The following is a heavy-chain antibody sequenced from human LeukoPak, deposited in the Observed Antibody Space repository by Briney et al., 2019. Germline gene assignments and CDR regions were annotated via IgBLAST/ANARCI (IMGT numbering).Heavy chain of an antibody. CDR2: INPNSGGT. J-gene: IGHJ3*02. V-gene: IGHV1-2*02. CDR3: ARDGNWGSLRGAFDI. D-gene: IGHD7-27*01. Sequence: ASVKVSCKASGYTFTVYYMHWVRQAPGQGLEWMGWINPNSGGTNYAQNFQGRVTMTRDTSISTDYMELSRLRSDDTAVYYCARDGNWGSLRGAFDIWGQGTMVTVSS. CDR1: GYTFTVYY.